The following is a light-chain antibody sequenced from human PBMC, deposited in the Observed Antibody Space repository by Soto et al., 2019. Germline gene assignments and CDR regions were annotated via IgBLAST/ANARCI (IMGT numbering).Light chain of an antibody. J-gene: IGKJ1*01. CDR2: ATS. CDR3: QQYGSSPRT. V-gene: IGKV3-20*01. CDR1: QSVSSSY. Sequence: EIVLTQSPGTLSLSPGERATLSCRASQSVSSSYLAWHQQKPGQAPRLLIYATSSRATDIPDRFSGSGSGTDFTLTISRLEPEDFAVYYCQQYGSSPRTFGQGTKVEIK.